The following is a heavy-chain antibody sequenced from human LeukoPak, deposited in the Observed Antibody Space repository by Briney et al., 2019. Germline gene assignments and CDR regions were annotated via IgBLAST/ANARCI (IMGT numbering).Heavy chain of an antibody. CDR1: ELTFSSYA. V-gene: IGHV3-23*01. Sequence: ARSLRLSCAAAELTFSSYAMSWVRQAPRQLLHWVSSFIAIGGYTYYAGSVKGRFTISRDNSKNTLYLQMNSLRAEDTAIYYCAKDRPNYYDSSGHYYRRDGDYWGQGTLVTVSS. J-gene: IGHJ4*02. CDR3: AKDRPNYYDSSGHYYRRDGDY. D-gene: IGHD3-22*01. CDR2: FIAIGGYT.